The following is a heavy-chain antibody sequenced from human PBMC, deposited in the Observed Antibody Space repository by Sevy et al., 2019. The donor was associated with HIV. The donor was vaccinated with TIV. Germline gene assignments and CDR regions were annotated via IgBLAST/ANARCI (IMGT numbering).Heavy chain of an antibody. Sequence: SETLSLTCTVSGGSISSSSYYWGWIRQPPGKGLEWIGSIYYSGSTYYNPSLKSRVIISVDTSKNQFFLRLSSVTAADTAVYYCARLSGSNSVVVVAGTGFDPWGQGTLVTVSS. CDR1: GGSISSSSYY. CDR3: ARLSGSNSVVVVAGTGFDP. CDR2: IYYSGST. V-gene: IGHV4-39*01. D-gene: IGHD2-15*01. J-gene: IGHJ5*02.